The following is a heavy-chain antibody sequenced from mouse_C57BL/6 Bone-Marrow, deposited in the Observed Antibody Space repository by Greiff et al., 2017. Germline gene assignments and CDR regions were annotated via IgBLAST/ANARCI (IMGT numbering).Heavy chain of an antibody. J-gene: IGHJ1*03. Sequence: VQLQQSGAELVRPGASVTLSCKASGYTFTDYEMHWVKQTPVHGLEWIGAIDPETGGTAYNQKFKGKAILTADKSSSTAYMELRSLTSEDADVYDCTRGNYYGSSYWYFDVWGTGTTVTVSS. CDR2: IDPETGGT. CDR3: TRGNYYGSSYWYFDV. D-gene: IGHD1-1*01. V-gene: IGHV1-15*01. CDR1: GYTFTDYE.